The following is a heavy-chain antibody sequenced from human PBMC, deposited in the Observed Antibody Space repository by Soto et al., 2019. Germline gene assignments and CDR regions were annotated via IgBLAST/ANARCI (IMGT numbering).Heavy chain of an antibody. V-gene: IGHV1-2*02. CDR3: ARVIRGADYNSPLDT. CDR1: GYTFTGYF. Sequence: QVQLLQSGAEVKKPGASVKVSCKASGYTFTGYFMHWVRQAPGQGLEWMGWINPYSGGADYAQSFQGRVTMTRDTSISTVYMELSRLRFDDTAVYYCARVIRGADYNSPLDTWGQGTVVTVSS. J-gene: IGHJ5*02. D-gene: IGHD3-10*01. CDR2: INPYSGGA.